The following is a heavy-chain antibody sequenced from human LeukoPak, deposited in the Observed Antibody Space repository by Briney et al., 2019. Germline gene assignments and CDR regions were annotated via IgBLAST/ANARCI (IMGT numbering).Heavy chain of an antibody. V-gene: IGHV3-53*01. Sequence: PGGSLRLSCAASGFTVTSSYMTWVRQTPGKGLEWVSVIYPTGATYYADSVKGRFTISRDNSKNTVSLQMNSLRADGTALYYCARRILGPIDDWGQGTLVTVSS. D-gene: IGHD2/OR15-2a*01. CDR3: ARRILGPIDD. CDR1: GFTVTSSY. J-gene: IGHJ4*02. CDR2: IYPTGAT.